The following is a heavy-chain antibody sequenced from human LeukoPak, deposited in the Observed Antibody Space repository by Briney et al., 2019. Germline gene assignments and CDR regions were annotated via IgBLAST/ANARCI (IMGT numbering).Heavy chain of an antibody. CDR3: AKRLHSYGRGYYYYYGMDV. CDR2: ISGSGGST. D-gene: IGHD5-18*01. Sequence: GGSLRLSCAASGFTFSSYAMSWVRQAPGKGLEWVSAISGSGGSTYYADSVKGRFTISRDNSKNTLYLQMNSLRAEDTAVYYCAKRLHSYGRGYYYYYGMDVWGQGTTVTVSS. CDR1: GFTFSSYA. V-gene: IGHV3-23*01. J-gene: IGHJ6*02.